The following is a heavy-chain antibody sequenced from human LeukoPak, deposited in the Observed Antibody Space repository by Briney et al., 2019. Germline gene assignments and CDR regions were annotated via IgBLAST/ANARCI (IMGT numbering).Heavy chain of an antibody. J-gene: IGHJ4*02. CDR2: IYYSGRT. V-gene: IGHV4-39*01. Sequence: SETLSLTCTVSVDSISSSSYYWGWIRQAPGKGREWIGSIYYSGRTYYNPSLKSRVTISVDTSKNQFSLRLSSVTAADTAFYYCARQVDSTYFNFWGQGTLVTVSS. D-gene: IGHD5-12*01. CDR1: VDSISSSSYY. CDR3: ARQVDSTYFNF.